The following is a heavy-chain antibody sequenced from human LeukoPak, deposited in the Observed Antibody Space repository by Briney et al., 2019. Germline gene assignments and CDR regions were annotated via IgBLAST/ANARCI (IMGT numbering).Heavy chain of an antibody. CDR1: GYSISSGYY. Sequence: SETLSLTCTVSGYSISSGYYWGWIRQAPGKGLEWIGSIYNSGSTYYNPSLKSRVTISVDMSKNQFSLKMSSVTAADTAVYYCAKDLVDTAMVMFENDYWGQGTLVTVSS. J-gene: IGHJ4*02. V-gene: IGHV4-38-2*02. CDR2: IYNSGST. D-gene: IGHD5-18*01. CDR3: AKDLVDTAMVMFENDY.